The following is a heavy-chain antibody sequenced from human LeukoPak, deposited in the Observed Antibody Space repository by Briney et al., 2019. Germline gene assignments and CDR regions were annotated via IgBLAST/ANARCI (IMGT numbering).Heavy chain of an antibody. CDR1: GFTFSSCA. D-gene: IGHD6-19*01. J-gene: IGHJ4*02. CDR3: AREGSGWYYFDY. Sequence: GGSLRLSCAASGFTFSSCAMHWVRQAPGKGLEWVAVISYDGSNKYYADSVKGRFTISRDNSKNTLYLQMNSLRAEDTAVYYCAREGSGWYYFDYWGQGTLVTVSS. V-gene: IGHV3-30*04. CDR2: ISYDGSNK.